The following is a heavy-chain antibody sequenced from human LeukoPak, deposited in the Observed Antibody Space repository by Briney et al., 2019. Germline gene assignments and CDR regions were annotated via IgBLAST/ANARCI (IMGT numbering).Heavy chain of an antibody. CDR2: INPNSGGT. CDR3: ARVRRYCSSSSCQNWFDP. J-gene: IGHJ5*02. Sequence: GASVKVSCKASGYTFTGYYMHWVRPAPGQGLEWMGWINPNSGGTNYAQKFQGRVTMTRDTSISTAYMELSRLRSDDTAVYYCARVRRYCSSSSCQNWFDPWGQGTLVTVSS. CDR1: GYTFTGYY. V-gene: IGHV1-2*02. D-gene: IGHD2-2*01.